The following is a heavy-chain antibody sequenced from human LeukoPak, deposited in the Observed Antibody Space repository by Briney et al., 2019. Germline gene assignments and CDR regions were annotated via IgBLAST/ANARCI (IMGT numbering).Heavy chain of an antibody. CDR3: ATTPPKRDTAMEFDY. D-gene: IGHD5-18*01. Sequence: GASVKVSCKASGYTFTSYGISWVRQAPGQGLEWMGWISAYNGNTNYAQKLQGRVTMTTDTSTSTAYMELRSLRSEDTAVYYCATTPPKRDTAMEFDYWGQGTLVTVSS. CDR2: ISAYNGNT. V-gene: IGHV1-18*01. J-gene: IGHJ4*02. CDR1: GYTFTSYG.